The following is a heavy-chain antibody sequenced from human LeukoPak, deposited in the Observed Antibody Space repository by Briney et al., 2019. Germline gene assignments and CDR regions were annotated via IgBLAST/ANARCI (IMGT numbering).Heavy chain of an antibody. J-gene: IGHJ3*02. V-gene: IGHV3-21*01. CDR1: GFTFSSYS. CDR3: AREAYYYDSSGYVHDACDI. Sequence: GGSLRLSCAASGFTFSSYSMNWVRQAPGKGLEWVSSISSRSSYIYHADSVKGRFTISRDNAKNSLYLQMNSLRAEDTAVYYCAREAYYYDSSGYVHDACDIWGQGTVVTVSS. D-gene: IGHD3-22*01. CDR2: ISSRSSYI.